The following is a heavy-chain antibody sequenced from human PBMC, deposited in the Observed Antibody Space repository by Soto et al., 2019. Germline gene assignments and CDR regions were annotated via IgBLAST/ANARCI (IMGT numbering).Heavy chain of an antibody. CDR1: GFTFSSYA. Sequence: QVQLVESGGGVVQPGRSLRLSCAASGFTFSSYAMHWVRQAPGKGLEWVAVISYDGSNKYYADSVKGRFTISRDNSKNTLYLQMNSLRAEDTAVYYCAAGGLMTTVTTFEYWGQGTLVTVSS. V-gene: IGHV3-30-3*01. J-gene: IGHJ4*02. CDR3: AAGGLMTTVTTFEY. D-gene: IGHD4-17*01. CDR2: ISYDGSNK.